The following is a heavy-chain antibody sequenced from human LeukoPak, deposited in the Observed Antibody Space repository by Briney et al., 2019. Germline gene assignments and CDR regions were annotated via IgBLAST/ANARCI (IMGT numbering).Heavy chain of an antibody. CDR3: ARVGGRHYPYFSMDV. J-gene: IGHJ6*04. V-gene: IGHV5-51*01. D-gene: IGHD3-16*01. CDR2: VYPGDSDT. Sequence: GESLKISCKTSEYSFTNYWIGWVRQTPGKGLEWMGAVYPGDSDTKYSPPFEGRVTISADTSINTAYLQWSSLKASDTAMYFCARVGGRHYPYFSMDVWGEGTAVAVSP. CDR1: EYSFTNYW.